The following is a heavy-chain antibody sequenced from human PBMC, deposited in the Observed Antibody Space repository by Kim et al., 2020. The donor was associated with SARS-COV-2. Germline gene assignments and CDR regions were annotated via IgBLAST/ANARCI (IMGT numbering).Heavy chain of an antibody. CDR1: GFTFSDYY. CDR2: IISSSTYT. J-gene: IGHJ4*02. V-gene: IGHV3-11*05. D-gene: IGHD2-15*01. Sequence: GGSLRLSCAASGFTFSDYYMSWIRQAPGKGLEWVSYIISSSTYTNYADSVKGRFTISRDNAKNSLYLQMTTLRAEDTAVYYCARGYCSGGSCYSRYFDYWGQGTLVTVSS. CDR3: ARGYCSGGSCYSRYFDY.